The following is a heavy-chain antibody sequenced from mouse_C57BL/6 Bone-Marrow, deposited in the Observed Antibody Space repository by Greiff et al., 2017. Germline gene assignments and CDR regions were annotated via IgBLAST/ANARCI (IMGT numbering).Heavy chain of an antibody. V-gene: IGHV1-85*01. D-gene: IGHD2-12*01. Sequence: VMLVESGPELVKPGASVKLSCKASGYTFTSYDINWVKQRPGQGLEWIGWIYPRDGSTKYNEKFKGKATLTVDTSSSTAYMELHSLTSEDSAVYFCARPVYYSFFDYWGQGTTLTVSS. CDR2: IYPRDGST. CDR3: ARPVYYSFFDY. J-gene: IGHJ2*01. CDR1: GYTFTSYD.